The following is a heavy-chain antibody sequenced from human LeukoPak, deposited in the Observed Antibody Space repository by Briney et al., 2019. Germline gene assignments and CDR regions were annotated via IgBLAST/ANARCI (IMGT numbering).Heavy chain of an antibody. J-gene: IGHJ3*02. CDR1: GGSISSYY. Sequence: SETLSLTCTVSGGSISSYYWSWIRQPPGKGLEWIGYIYYSGSTNYNPSLKSRVTISVDTSKNQFSLKLSSVTAADTAVYYCARESVRYCSSTSCYNDASDIWGQGTMVTVSS. D-gene: IGHD2-2*01. CDR3: ARESVRYCSSTSCYNDASDI. CDR2: IYYSGST. V-gene: IGHV4-59*01.